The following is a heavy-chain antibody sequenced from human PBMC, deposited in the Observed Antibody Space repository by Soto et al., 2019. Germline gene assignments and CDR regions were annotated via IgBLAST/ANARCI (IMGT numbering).Heavy chain of an antibody. V-gene: IGHV1-69*13. Sequence: SVKVSYKASGGTFSSYAISWVRQAPGQGLEWMGGIIPIFGTANYAQKFQGRVTITADESTSTAYMELSSLRSEDTAVYYCARGDLVVAASAQYGMDVWGQGTTVTVSS. J-gene: IGHJ6*02. CDR1: GGTFSSYA. D-gene: IGHD2-15*01. CDR3: ARGDLVVAASAQYGMDV. CDR2: IIPIFGTA.